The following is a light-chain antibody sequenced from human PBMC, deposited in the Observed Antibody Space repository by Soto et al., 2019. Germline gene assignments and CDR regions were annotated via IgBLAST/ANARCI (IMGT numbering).Light chain of an antibody. CDR1: QSVSSN. CDR2: GAS. V-gene: IGKV3-15*01. CDR3: QQYHQWPLT. Sequence: EIVMTQSPATLSVSPGERATLSCRASQSVSSNLAWYQQKPGQAPRLLIYGASTRATGIPARFSGSGSGTEFILTISSLQSEDFAAYYCQQYHQWPLTFGGGTKVEV. J-gene: IGKJ4*01.